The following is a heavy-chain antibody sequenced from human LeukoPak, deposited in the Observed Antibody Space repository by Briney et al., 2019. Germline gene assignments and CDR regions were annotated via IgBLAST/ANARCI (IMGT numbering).Heavy chain of an antibody. CDR3: ARPSGSSWYAYYFDP. V-gene: IGHV4-39*07. CDR2: IYYSGST. J-gene: IGHJ5*02. Sequence: SETLSLTCVVSNGSISSGTYYWAWIRQPPGKGLEWIGSIYYSGSTYYNPSLKSRVTMSVDTPKNQFSLKLSSATAVDTAVYYCARPSGSSWYAYYFDPWGQGSLVTVSS. CDR1: NGSISSGTYY. D-gene: IGHD6-13*01.